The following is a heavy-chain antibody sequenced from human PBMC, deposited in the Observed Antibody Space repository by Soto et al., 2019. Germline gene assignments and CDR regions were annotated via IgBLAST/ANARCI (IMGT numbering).Heavy chain of an antibody. CDR1: GYTFTNYA. J-gene: IGHJ6*03. Sequence: QVQLVQSGAEVEKPGASVKVSCKASGYTFTNYAVHWVRQAPGQRLEWMGWINAGNGNTRYSQKFQGRVTITRDTPARTVYMELRSMRSEDTAVYYCARGHLAVVPVASWFYYMDVWGKGTTVTVSS. V-gene: IGHV1-3*01. CDR2: INAGNGNT. CDR3: ARGHLAVVPVASWFYYMDV. D-gene: IGHD2-2*01.